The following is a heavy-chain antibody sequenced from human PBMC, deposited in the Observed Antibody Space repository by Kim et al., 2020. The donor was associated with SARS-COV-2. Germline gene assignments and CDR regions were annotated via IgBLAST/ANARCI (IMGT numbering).Heavy chain of an antibody. D-gene: IGHD3-16*01. CDR1: GFTFDDYA. Sequence: GGSLRLSCAASGFTFDDYAMHWVRQAPGKGLEWVSGISWNSGSIGYADSVKGRFTISRDNAKNSLYLQMNSLRAEDTALYYCAKDILFGGPWDDAFDIWGQGTMVTVSS. V-gene: IGHV3-9*01. J-gene: IGHJ3*02. CDR2: ISWNSGSI. CDR3: AKDILFGGPWDDAFDI.